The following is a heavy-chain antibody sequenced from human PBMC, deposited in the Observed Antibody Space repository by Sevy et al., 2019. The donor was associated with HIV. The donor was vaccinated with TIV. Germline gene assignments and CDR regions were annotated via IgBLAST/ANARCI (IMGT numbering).Heavy chain of an antibody. CDR3: ARAAEGVNFDRLPFI. Sequence: GGSLRLSCAASGFTFNNYGMHWVRQAPGKGLEWVAVIWYDGSNKYYADSVKGRFTISRDNSKNMLYLQMNSLRAEDTAVYYCARAAEGVNFDRLPFIWGQGTLVTVSS. J-gene: IGHJ4*02. D-gene: IGHD3-9*01. CDR2: IWYDGSNK. V-gene: IGHV3-33*01. CDR1: GFTFNNYG.